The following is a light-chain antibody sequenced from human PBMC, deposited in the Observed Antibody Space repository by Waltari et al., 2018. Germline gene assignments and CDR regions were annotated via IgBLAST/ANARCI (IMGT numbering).Light chain of an antibody. V-gene: IGKV4-1*01. J-gene: IGKJ1*01. CDR3: QQYYSTPRT. CDR2: WAS. CDR1: QSVLSSSNNKNY. Sequence: DIVMTKSPDSLAVSLGARATINGKSSQSVLSSSNNKNYLAWYQQKPGQPPKLLIYWASTRESGVPDRFSGSGSGTDFTLTISSLQAEDVAVYYCQQYYSTPRTFGQGTKVEIK.